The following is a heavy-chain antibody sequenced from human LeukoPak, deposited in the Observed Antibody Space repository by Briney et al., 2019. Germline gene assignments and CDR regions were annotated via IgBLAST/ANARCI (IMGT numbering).Heavy chain of an antibody. Sequence: GGSLRLSCAASGFTFSSYWMSWVRQAPGKGLEWVANIKQDGSEKYYVDSVKGRFTISRDNAKNSLYLQMNSLRAEDTAVYYCARYHDYYDSSGYFYYFDYWGQGTLVTVSS. J-gene: IGHJ4*02. V-gene: IGHV3-7*01. CDR2: IKQDGSEK. CDR3: ARYHDYYDSSGYFYYFDY. D-gene: IGHD3-22*01. CDR1: GFTFSSYW.